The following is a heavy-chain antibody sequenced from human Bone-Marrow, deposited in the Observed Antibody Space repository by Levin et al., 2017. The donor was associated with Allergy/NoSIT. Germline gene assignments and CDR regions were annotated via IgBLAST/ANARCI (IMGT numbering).Heavy chain of an antibody. CDR3: ARGRDYYESDKRAFDI. V-gene: IGHV3-11*01. Sequence: GESLKISCAASGFRFSDYYMTWIRQTPGKGLEWLAYISNRGDKVYYADSVKGRFTISRDNAKSSMYLQMNSLRAEDTAVYSCARGRDYYESDKRAFDIWGQGTMVTVSS. J-gene: IGHJ3*02. D-gene: IGHD3-22*01. CDR1: GFRFSDYY. CDR2: ISNRGDKV.